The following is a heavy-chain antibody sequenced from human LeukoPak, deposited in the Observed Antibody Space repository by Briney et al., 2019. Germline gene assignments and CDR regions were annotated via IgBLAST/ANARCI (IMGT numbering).Heavy chain of an antibody. Sequence: GASVNVSCKTSAYTFTSYYMHWVREAPGQGLEWMGGVNPTSGGTNYAQKFQGNVTMTRDTSISTTYMELSRLRSDDTAVYYCARVYYYYDSSGILTLYFYFCGQGTLVTVSS. CDR1: AYTFTSYY. V-gene: IGHV1-2*02. D-gene: IGHD3-22*01. CDR3: ARVYYYYDSSGILTLYFYF. CDR2: VNPTSGGT. J-gene: IGHJ4*02.